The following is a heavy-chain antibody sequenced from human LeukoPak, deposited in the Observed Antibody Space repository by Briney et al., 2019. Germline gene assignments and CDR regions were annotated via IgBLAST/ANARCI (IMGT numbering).Heavy chain of an antibody. J-gene: IGHJ4*02. V-gene: IGHV3-11*03. CDR3: ARHGRIAVPGYFDY. CDR2: ISSSSSYT. Sequence: GGSLRLSCAASGFTFSDYYMSWIRQAPGKGLEWVSYISSSSSYTNYADSVKGRFTISRDNAKNSLYLQMNSLRAEDTAVYYCARHGRIAVPGYFDYWGQGSLVTVSS. D-gene: IGHD6-19*01. CDR1: GFTFSDYY.